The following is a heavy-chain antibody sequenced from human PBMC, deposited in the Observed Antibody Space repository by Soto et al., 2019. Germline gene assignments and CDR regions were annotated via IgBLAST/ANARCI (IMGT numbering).Heavy chain of an antibody. Sequence: QVQLVQSGAEVKKPGASVKVSCRTSGYGFTSFDVNWVRQAPGQGLEWMGWVNGKSGNMAAAPKFQCRLTMNRKLSTTTVYMELTSLRFEDTAVYFCARGNKWNYVGEYFDSWGQGTLVTVSS. J-gene: IGHJ4*02. CDR1: GYGFTSFD. CDR3: ARGNKWNYVGEYFDS. CDR2: VNGKSGNM. D-gene: IGHD1-7*01. V-gene: IGHV1-8*02.